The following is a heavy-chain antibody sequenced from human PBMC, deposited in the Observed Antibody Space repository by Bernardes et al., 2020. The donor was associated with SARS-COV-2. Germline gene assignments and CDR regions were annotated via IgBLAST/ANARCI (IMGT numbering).Heavy chain of an antibody. CDR3: AKEVPANDY. CDR1: GFTLRNTA. Sequence: GGSLRLSCAVSGFTLRNTAMSWVRQAPGKGLEWVSGIDFGGDNTYFADSVKGRFTISRDTSKNTLFLQMNSLRVEDTAVYYCAKEVPANDYWGQGTLVTVSS. J-gene: IGHJ4*02. CDR2: IDFGGDNT. V-gene: IGHV3-23*01. D-gene: IGHD2-2*01.